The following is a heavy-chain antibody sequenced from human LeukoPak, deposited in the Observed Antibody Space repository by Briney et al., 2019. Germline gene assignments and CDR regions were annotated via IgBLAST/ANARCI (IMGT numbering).Heavy chain of an antibody. CDR3: ARVGYYYDSSGYYDY. Sequence: ASVKVSCKASGGTFSSYAISWVRQAPGQGLEWMGGIIPIFGTANYAQKFQGRVTITADESTSTAYMELSSLRSDDTAVYYCARVGYYYDSSGYYDYWGQGTLVTVSS. V-gene: IGHV1-69*13. CDR2: IIPIFGTA. CDR1: GGTFSSYA. J-gene: IGHJ4*02. D-gene: IGHD3-22*01.